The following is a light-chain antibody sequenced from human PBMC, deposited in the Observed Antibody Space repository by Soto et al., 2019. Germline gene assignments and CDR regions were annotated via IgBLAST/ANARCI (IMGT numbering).Light chain of an antibody. CDR1: SSDVGAYNY. Sequence: QSALTQPASVSGSPGQSITISCTGTSSDVGAYNYVSWYQHHPGKVPKLMIYDVIKRPSGVPDRFSGSKSGNTASLTIYGLQAEDEADYYCCSYAGSYTHVFGTGTKLTVL. J-gene: IGLJ1*01. V-gene: IGLV2-11*01. CDR3: CSYAGSYTHV. CDR2: DVI.